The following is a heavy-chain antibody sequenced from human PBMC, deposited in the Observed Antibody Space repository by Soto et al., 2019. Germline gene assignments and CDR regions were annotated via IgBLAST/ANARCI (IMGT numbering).Heavy chain of an antibody. CDR2: ISAYNGNT. V-gene: IGHV1-18*04. CDR3: ARFRGLEQRLVELFDY. CDR1: GYTFTSYG. D-gene: IGHD1-1*01. J-gene: IGHJ4*02. Sequence: ASVKVSCKASGYTFTSYGISWVRQAPGQGLEWMGWISAYNGNTNYAQKLQGRVTMTTDTSTSTAYMELRSLRSGDTAVYYCARFRGLEQRLVELFDYWGQGTLVTVSS.